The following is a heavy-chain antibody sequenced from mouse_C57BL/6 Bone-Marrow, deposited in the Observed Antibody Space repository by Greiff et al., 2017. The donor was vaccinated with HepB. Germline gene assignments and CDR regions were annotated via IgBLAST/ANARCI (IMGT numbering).Heavy chain of an antibody. CDR1: GFTFSSYA. D-gene: IGHD1-1*01. Sequence: VQLQESGGGLVKPGGSLKLSCAASGFTFSSYAMSWVRQTPEKRLEWVATISDGGSYTYYPDNVKGRFTISRDNAKNNLYLQMSQLKSEDTARYYCARGIYYYGSSHPYYFDYWGQGTTLTVSS. CDR3: ARGIYYYGSSHPYYFDY. CDR2: ISDGGSYT. J-gene: IGHJ2*01. V-gene: IGHV5-4*01.